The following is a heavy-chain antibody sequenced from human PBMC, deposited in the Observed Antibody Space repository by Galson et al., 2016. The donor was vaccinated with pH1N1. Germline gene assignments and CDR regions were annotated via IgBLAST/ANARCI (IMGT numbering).Heavy chain of an antibody. J-gene: IGHJ5*02. CDR1: GYTFTGYY. CDR3: ARVSSSIPFDP. CDR2: INPDSGST. D-gene: IGHD6-13*01. Sequence: SVKVSCKASGYTFTGYYIHWVRLAPGQGLEWMGWINPDSGSTTYAQNLLGRVTMTRDTSISTAFMEVNSLKSDDTAVYYCARVSSSIPFDPWGQGTLVTVSS. V-gene: IGHV1-2*02.